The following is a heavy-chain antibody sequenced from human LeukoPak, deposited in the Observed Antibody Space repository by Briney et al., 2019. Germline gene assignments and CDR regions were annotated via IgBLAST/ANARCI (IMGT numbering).Heavy chain of an antibody. V-gene: IGHV4-59*01. CDR2: IYYSGST. Sequence: SETRFLTCTVSGGSISSYYWSWIRQPPGKGLEWIGYIYYSGSTNYNPSLKSRVTISVDTSKNQFSLKLSSVTAADTAVYYCARVWDSSGYFYDYWGQGTLVTVSS. D-gene: IGHD3-22*01. CDR1: GGSISSYY. CDR3: ARVWDSSGYFYDY. J-gene: IGHJ4*02.